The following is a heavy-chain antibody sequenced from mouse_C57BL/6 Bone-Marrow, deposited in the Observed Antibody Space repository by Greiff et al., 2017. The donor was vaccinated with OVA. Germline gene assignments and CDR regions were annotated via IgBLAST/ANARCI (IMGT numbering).Heavy chain of an antibody. CDR3: ARHGGTWYAMDY. CDR2: IWSDGST. V-gene: IGHV2-6-1*01. Sequence: VKLVESGPGLVAPSQSLSITCTVSGFSLTSYGVHWVRQPPGKGLEWLVVIWSDGSTTYNSALKSRLSISKDNSKSQVFLKMNSLQTDDTAMNYCARHGGTWYAMDYWGQGTSVTVSS. J-gene: IGHJ4*01. CDR1: GFSLTSYG. D-gene: IGHD3-3*01.